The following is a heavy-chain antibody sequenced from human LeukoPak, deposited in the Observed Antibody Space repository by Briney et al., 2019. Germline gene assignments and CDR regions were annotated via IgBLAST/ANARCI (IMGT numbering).Heavy chain of an antibody. CDR1: EFTFNNYA. J-gene: IGHJ4*02. CDR2: INSDGSWT. Sequence: GGSLRLSCAASEFTFNNYAMSWVRPVPGKGLMWVSHINSDGSWTSYADSVKGRFTISKDNAKNTVYLQMNSLRAEDTAVYYCVSFYETYWGRGTLVTVSS. CDR3: VSFYETY. D-gene: IGHD2/OR15-2a*01. V-gene: IGHV3-74*01.